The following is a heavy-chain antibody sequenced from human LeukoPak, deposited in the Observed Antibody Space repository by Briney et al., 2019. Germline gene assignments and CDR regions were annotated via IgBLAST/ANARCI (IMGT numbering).Heavy chain of an antibody. CDR1: GFTFRGFW. CDR2: INSDGSEG. D-gene: IGHD6-6*01. J-gene: IGHJ3*01. Sequence: PGGSLRLSCAVSGFTFRGFWMSWSRQAPGKGLGWVASINSDGSEGYYADVVKGRFTISRDNAKNSLYLQINSLRAEDTAVYYCARSSYSSSSSVWGQGTMVTVSS. V-gene: IGHV3-7*03. CDR3: ARSSYSSSSSV.